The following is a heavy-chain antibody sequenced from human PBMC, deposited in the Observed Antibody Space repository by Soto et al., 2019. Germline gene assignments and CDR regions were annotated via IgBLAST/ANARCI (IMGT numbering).Heavy chain of an antibody. V-gene: IGHV1-69*02. J-gene: IGHJ3*02. CDR2: IIPILGIA. D-gene: IGHD1-26*01. CDR1: GGTFSSYT. Sequence: QVQLVQSGAEVKKHGSSVKVSCKASGGTFSSYTISWVRQAPGQGLEWMGRIIPILGIANYAQKFQGRVTITADKSTSTAYMELSSLRSEHTAVYFYAGDAVGASAFDIWGQGTKVTVSS. CDR3: AGDAVGASAFDI.